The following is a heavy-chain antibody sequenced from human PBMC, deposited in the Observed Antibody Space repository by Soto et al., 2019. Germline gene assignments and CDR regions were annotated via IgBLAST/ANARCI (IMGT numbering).Heavy chain of an antibody. CDR3: ARHLTTMTTTDY. V-gene: IGHV4-39*01. CDR2: FSYSGRT. Sequence: QLQLQESGPGLVKPSETLSLTCTVSGGSLSSSSYYWGWIRQPPGMGLEWIGSFSYSGRTYYNPSLKSRVTISVDTSKKQFSLKLSSVTAADTAVYYCARHLTTMTTTDYWGQGTLVTVSS. J-gene: IGHJ4*02. D-gene: IGHD4-17*01. CDR1: GGSLSSSSYY.